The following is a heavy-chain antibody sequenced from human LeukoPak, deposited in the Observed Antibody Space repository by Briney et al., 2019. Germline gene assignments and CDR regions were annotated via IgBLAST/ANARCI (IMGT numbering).Heavy chain of an antibody. CDR3: ARAQQLVTQWRGYYYYYMDV. CDR1: GGAFSGYY. J-gene: IGHJ6*03. Sequence: SETLSLTCAVYGGAFSGYYWSWIRQPPGKGLEWIGYIYYSGSTNYNPSLKSRVTISVDTSKNQFSLKLSSVTAADTAVYYCARAQQLVTQWRGYYYYYMDVWGKGTTVTVSS. D-gene: IGHD6-19*01. CDR2: IYYSGST. V-gene: IGHV4-59*01.